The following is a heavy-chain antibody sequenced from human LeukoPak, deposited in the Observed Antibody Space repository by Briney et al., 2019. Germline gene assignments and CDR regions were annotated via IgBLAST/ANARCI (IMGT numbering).Heavy chain of an antibody. CDR1: GFTVSSSF. V-gene: IGHV3-66*01. D-gene: IGHD3-9*01. Sequence: GGSLRLSCAASGFTVSSSFMSWVRQAPGKGLEWVAVLYRVGDTYYRDSVKGRFTISRDNSKNTLYLQMNSLRVEDTAIYYCARDSYFVHEGVRWFDPWGQGTLVTVSS. CDR2: LYRVGDT. J-gene: IGHJ5*02. CDR3: ARDSYFVHEGVRWFDP.